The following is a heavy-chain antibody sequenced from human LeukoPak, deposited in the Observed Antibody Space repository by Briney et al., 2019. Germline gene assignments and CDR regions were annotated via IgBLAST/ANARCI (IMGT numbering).Heavy chain of an antibody. CDR1: GFTVSSNY. D-gene: IGHD3-9*01. J-gene: IGHJ6*02. V-gene: IGHV3-53*01. CDR3: ARDQSRYPYYYYGMDV. Sequence: PGGSLRLSCAASGFTVSSNYMSWVRQAPGKGPEWVSVIYSGGSTYYADSVKGRFTISRDGSKNTLYLQMNSLRAEDTAVYYCARDQSRYPYYYYGMDVWGQGTTVTVSS. CDR2: IYSGGST.